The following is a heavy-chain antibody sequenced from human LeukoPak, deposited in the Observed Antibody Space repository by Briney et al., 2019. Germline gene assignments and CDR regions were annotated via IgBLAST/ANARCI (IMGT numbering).Heavy chain of an antibody. Sequence: GGSLRLSCAASGFTFSSYAMSWVRQAPGKGREWVSSISASGGTTYYADSVKGRFTISRDTSKNTLYLQMNSLRAEDTAVYYCAKDRPLNWGYYFDYWGQGTLVTVSS. CDR2: ISASGGTT. D-gene: IGHD7-27*01. J-gene: IGHJ4*02. CDR1: GFTFSSYA. CDR3: AKDRPLNWGYYFDY. V-gene: IGHV3-23*01.